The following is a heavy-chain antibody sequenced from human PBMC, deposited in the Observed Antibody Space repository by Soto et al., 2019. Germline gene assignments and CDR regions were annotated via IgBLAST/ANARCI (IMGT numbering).Heavy chain of an antibody. CDR2: IKQDGSEK. CDR1: GFTFSSYW. CDR3: ARILRYCSGGSCSLYYFDY. V-gene: IGHV3-7*01. D-gene: IGHD2-15*01. J-gene: IGHJ4*02. Sequence: EVQLVESGGGLVQPGGSLRLSCAASGFTFSSYWMSWVRQAPGKGLEWVANIKQDGSEKYYVDSVKGRFTISRDNAKNSLYLQMNSLRAEDTAVYYCARILRYCSGGSCSLYYFDYWGQGTLVTVSS.